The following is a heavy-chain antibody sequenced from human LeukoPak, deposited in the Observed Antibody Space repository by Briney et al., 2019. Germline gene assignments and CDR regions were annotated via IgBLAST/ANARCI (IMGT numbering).Heavy chain of an antibody. CDR3: AREADFWSGGNDAFDI. Sequence: ETLSLTCTVSGGSISSYYWSWIRQPPGKGLEWIGYIYYSGSTNYNPSLKSRVTISVDTSKNQFSLKLSSVTAADTAVYYCAREADFWSGGNDAFDIWGQGTMVTVSS. CDR2: IYYSGST. CDR1: GGSISSYY. V-gene: IGHV4-59*12. D-gene: IGHD3-3*01. J-gene: IGHJ3*02.